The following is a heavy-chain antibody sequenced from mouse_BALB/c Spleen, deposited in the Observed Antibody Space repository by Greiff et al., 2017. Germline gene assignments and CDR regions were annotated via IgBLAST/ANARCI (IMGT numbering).Heavy chain of an antibody. CDR2: ISSGGGNT. D-gene: IGHD2-3*01. CDR1: GFAFSSYD. V-gene: IGHV5-12-1*01. J-gene: IGHJ4*01. CDR3: AKRLLWAMDY. Sequence: EVQGVESGGGLVKPGGSLKLSCAASGFAFSSYDMSWVRQTPEKRLEWVASISSGGGNTYYPDTVKGRFTISRDNAKNSLYLKMSSLEAEDTAIYYWAKRLLWAMDYWGQGASGTVSA.